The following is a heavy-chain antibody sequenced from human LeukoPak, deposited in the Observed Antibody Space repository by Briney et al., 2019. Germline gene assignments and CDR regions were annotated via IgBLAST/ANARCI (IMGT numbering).Heavy chain of an antibody. CDR2: IYSGGST. CDR3: ASGEYSSGRPDAFDI. J-gene: IGHJ3*02. D-gene: IGHD6-19*01. Sequence: PGGSLRLSCAASGFTVSSNYMSWVRQAPGKGLEWVSVIYSGGSTYYADSVKGRFTISRDNSKNTLYPQMNSLRAEDTAVYYCASGEYSSGRPDAFDIWGQGTMVTVSS. CDR1: GFTVSSNY. V-gene: IGHV3-53*01.